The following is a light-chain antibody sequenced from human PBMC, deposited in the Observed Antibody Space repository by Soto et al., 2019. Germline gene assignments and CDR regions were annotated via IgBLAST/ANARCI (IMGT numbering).Light chain of an antibody. Sequence: QSALTQPASVSGSPGQSITISCTGNSRDVGADNSVSWYQQHPGKAPKLLIYEVSNRPAGVSNRFSGSKSGNTASLTISGLQAEDEADYYRSSYTSSSTPCVFGTGTKLTVL. J-gene: IGLJ1*01. CDR2: EVS. CDR1: SRDVGADNS. V-gene: IGLV2-14*01. CDR3: SSYTSSSTPCV.